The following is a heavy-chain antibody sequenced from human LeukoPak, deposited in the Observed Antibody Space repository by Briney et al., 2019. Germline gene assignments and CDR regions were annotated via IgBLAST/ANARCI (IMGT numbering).Heavy chain of an antibody. CDR3: ARLYRPGYFYYMDV. CDR1: GFTFTNYE. J-gene: IGHJ6*03. CDR2: ISNSGKTI. Sequence: GGSLRLSCAASGFTFTNYEMKWVRQAPGKGLEWVSYISNSGKTIYYADSVKGRFTISRDNAKNSLYLQMNSLRAEDTAVYYCARLYRPGYFYYMDVWGKGTTVTVSS. D-gene: IGHD2-21*01. V-gene: IGHV3-48*03.